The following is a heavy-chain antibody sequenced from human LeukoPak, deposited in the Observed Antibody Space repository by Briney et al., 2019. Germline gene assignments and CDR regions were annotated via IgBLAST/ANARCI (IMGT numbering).Heavy chain of an antibody. Sequence: SETLSLTCTVSGGSISSYCWSWIRQPPGKGLEWIGYIYYSGSTNYNPSLKSRVTISVDTSKNQFSLKLSSVTAADTAVYYCARVLVRGTTALDAFDIWGQGTMVTVSS. CDR1: GGSISSYC. CDR3: ARVLVRGTTALDAFDI. CDR2: IYYSGST. D-gene: IGHD3-16*02. J-gene: IGHJ3*02. V-gene: IGHV4-59*01.